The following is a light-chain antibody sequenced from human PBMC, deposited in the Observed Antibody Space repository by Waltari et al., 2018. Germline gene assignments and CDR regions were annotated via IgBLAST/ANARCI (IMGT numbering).Light chain of an antibody. V-gene: IGLV2-11*01. CDR3: CSHAGSDTFV. J-gene: IGLJ7*01. CDR2: DVV. Sequence: QSALTQPRSVSGSPGQSVIISCSGTSIDGGNYNFVSWYQQNPGNAPKLLIYDVVTRPTGDPVRYAGSKFDNTASLTISGLQTEDEADYSCCSHAGSDTFVFGGGNHLTVL. CDR1: SIDGGNYNF.